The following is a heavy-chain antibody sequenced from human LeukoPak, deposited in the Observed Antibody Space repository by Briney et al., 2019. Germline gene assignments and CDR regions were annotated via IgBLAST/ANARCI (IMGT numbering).Heavy chain of an antibody. V-gene: IGHV3-11*01. D-gene: IGHD6-6*01. CDR1: GFTLSDYY. J-gene: IGHJ4*02. CDR2: ISSSDSTI. CDR3: AGDTSSSPMGFDY. Sequence: GRSLRLSCAASGFTLSDYYMIWLRQAPGKGLECVSYISSSDSTIYYTDSVKGRFTISRDNAKNSVYLQMNSLGAEDTALYYCAGDTSSSPMGFDYWGQGTLVTVSS.